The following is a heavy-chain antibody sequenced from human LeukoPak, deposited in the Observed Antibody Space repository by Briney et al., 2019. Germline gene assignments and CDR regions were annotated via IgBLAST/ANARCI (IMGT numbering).Heavy chain of an antibody. Sequence: PGGSLRLSCAASGFTFDDYAMHWVRQAPGKGLEWVSGISWNSGSIGYADSVKGRFTISRDNSKNTLFLQMNSLRAEDTAVYYCAKEYCSGASCYLDYWGQGTLVTVSS. V-gene: IGHV3-9*01. CDR1: GFTFDDYA. CDR3: AKEYCSGASCYLDY. CDR2: ISWNSGSI. J-gene: IGHJ4*02. D-gene: IGHD2-15*01.